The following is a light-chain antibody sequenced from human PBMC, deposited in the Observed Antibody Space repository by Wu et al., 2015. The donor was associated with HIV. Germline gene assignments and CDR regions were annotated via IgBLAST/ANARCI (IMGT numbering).Light chain of an antibody. V-gene: IGKV3-15*01. J-gene: IGKJ5*01. CDR1: QSVRSS. CDR2: DAS. CDR3: QHYNNWIT. Sequence: EIVMTQSPATLSVSPGERAILSCRASQSVRSSLAWYQQRPGQAPRLLLYDASTRATGIPARFSGSGSGTEFTLTISSLQSEDFAIYYCQHYNNWITFGQGTRLEIK.